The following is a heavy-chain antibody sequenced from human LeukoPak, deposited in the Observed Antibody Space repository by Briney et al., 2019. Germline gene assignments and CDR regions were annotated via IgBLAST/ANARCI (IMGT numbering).Heavy chain of an antibody. CDR3: ARDPLTTVVTP. D-gene: IGHD4-23*01. Sequence: ASVKVSCKASGGTFSSYAISWVRQAPGQGLEWMGGIIPIFGTANYAQKFQGRVTMTRDTSISTAYMELSRLGSDDTAVYYCARDPLTTVVTPWGQGTLVTVSS. V-gene: IGHV1-69*05. J-gene: IGHJ4*02. CDR2: IIPIFGTA. CDR1: GGTFSSYA.